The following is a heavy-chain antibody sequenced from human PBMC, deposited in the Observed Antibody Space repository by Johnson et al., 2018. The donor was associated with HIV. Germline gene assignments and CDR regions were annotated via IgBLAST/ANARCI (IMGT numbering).Heavy chain of an antibody. CDR1: GFTVSNNF. J-gene: IGHJ3*01. V-gene: IGHV3-53*01. CDR2: IYSGGRT. D-gene: IGHD1-26*01. CDR3: ARDPITPYGRGPDAFDV. Sequence: EMQLVESGGGLMQPGGSLRLSCVASGFTVSNNFMSWVRQAPGKGLEWVSVIYSGGRTYYTDSVKGRFTISRDTAKNTLYLQMNSLRVEDTAVYYCARDPITPYGRGPDAFDVWGQGTVVTVSS.